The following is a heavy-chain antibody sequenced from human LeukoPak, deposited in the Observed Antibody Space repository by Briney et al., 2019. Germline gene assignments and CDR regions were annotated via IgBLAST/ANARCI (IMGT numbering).Heavy chain of an antibody. CDR2: ISYDGSNK. CDR1: GFTFGSYA. J-gene: IGHJ4*02. V-gene: IGHV3-30*18. CDR3: AKDGTRGYSYGGYFDY. Sequence: GGSLRLSCAASGFTFGSYAMAWVRQSPGKGLEWVAVISYDGSNKYYADSVKGRFTISRDNSKNTLYLQMNSLRAEDTAVYYCAKDGTRGYSYGGYFDYWGQGTLVTVSS. D-gene: IGHD5-18*01.